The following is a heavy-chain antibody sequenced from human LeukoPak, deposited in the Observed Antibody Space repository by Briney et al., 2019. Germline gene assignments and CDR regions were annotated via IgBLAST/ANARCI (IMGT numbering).Heavy chain of an antibody. CDR2: IDKGGDT. V-gene: IGHV3-13*04. CDR1: GLTFSTYD. J-gene: IGHJ3*01. Sequence: GGSLRLSCAASGLTFSTYDMHWVRQATGAGLEWVSGIDKGGDTYYVGSVKGRFTISRENAKNSLYLQMNSLRSGDTAVYYCARDGYSGFDVWGQGTVVTVSS. D-gene: IGHD5-12*01. CDR3: ARDGYSGFDV.